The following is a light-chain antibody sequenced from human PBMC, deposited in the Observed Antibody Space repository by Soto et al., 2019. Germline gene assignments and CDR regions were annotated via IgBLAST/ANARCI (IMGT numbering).Light chain of an antibody. Sequence: EIQMTQSPSSLCEYVLAILTITCRASQGISNYLAWYQQKPGKFPKLLIYAASTLQSGVPSRFSGSGSGTDFTLTISSLQPEDVASYYCQNHDSAPITFGKGQRLAIK. CDR1: QGISNY. V-gene: IGKV1-27*01. J-gene: IGKJ5*01. CDR3: QNHDSAPIT. CDR2: AAS.